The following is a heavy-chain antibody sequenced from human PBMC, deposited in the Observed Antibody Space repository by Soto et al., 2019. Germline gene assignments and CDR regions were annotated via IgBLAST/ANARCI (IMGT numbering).Heavy chain of an antibody. V-gene: IGHV3-21*01. J-gene: IGHJ6*02. CDR1: GFTFSNCT. CDR3: SGCSGGACHQNYGMDV. Sequence: EVHLVDSGGGLVKPGGSLRLSCAVSGFTFSNCTMNWVRQPPGKGLEWVSSISPRTSHIYYADSVKGRFTISRDNAKNPLFLQTTSLRAEDTAVYYCSGCSGGACHQNYGMDVWGQGTTVSVSS. D-gene: IGHD2-15*01. CDR2: ISPRTSHI.